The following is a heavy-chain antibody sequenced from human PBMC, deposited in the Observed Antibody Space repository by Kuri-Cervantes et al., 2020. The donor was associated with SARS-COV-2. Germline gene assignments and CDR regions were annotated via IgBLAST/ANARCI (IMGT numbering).Heavy chain of an antibody. J-gene: IGHJ6*02. V-gene: IGHV3-7*04. CDR2: INQDGSEK. D-gene: IGHD3-3*01. CDR3: ARGTLVPYYYDALDV. CDR1: GSTFSIFW. Sequence: LPLTCATSGSTFSIFWMTWVRQAPGKGLEWVANINQDGSEKSYVDSVKGRYTISRENAKNSLYLQMNSLRAEDTAVYYCARGTLVPYYYDALDVWGQGTTVTVSS.